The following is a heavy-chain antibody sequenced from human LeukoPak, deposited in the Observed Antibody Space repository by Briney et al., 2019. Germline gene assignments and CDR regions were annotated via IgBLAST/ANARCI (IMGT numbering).Heavy chain of an antibody. CDR1: GDTISSNSAA. CDR2: TYYRSKWYN. CDR3: ARDQVGIFDY. V-gene: IGHV6-1*01. D-gene: IGHD2-21*01. J-gene: IGHJ4*02. Sequence: SQTLSLTCAISGDTISSNSAAWKWIRQSPSRGLEWLGRTYYRSKWYNDYAVSVKSRITINPDTSKNQFSLQLNSVTTEDTAVYCCARDQVGIFDYWGQGTLVTVSS.